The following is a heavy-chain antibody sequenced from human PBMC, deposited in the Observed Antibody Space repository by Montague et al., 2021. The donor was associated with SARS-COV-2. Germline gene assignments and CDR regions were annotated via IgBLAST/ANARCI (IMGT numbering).Heavy chain of an antibody. D-gene: IGHD3-9*01. CDR3: ARASRTDFDWLFPDSGSYYYYMDV. CDR2: IYYSGST. J-gene: IGHJ6*03. Sequence: SETLSLTCTVSGGSISSYYWSWIRQPPGKGMEWIGYIYYSGSTNYNPSLKSRGTITVDTSKNQISLKLSSVTVADTAVYYCARASRTDFDWLFPDSGSYYYYMDVWGQGTTVTVSS. CDR1: GGSISSYY. V-gene: IGHV4-59*01.